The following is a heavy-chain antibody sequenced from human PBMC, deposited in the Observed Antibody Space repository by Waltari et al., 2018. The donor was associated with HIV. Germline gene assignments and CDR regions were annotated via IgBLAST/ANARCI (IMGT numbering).Heavy chain of an antibody. J-gene: IGHJ6*02. D-gene: IGHD3-3*01. CDR1: GGSISSSSYY. Sequence: QLQLQESGPGLVKPSETLSLTCTVSGGSISSSSYYWGWIRQPPGKGLEWIGSIYYSGITYYHPALKSRVTISVDTSKNQVSLRLTSVTAADTALYYCARQIWSGRPFGLDVWGQGTTVSVSS. V-gene: IGHV4-39*01. CDR2: IYYSGIT. CDR3: ARQIWSGRPFGLDV.